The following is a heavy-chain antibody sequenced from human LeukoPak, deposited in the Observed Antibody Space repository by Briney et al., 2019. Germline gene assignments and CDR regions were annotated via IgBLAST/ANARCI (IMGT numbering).Heavy chain of an antibody. CDR2: ISAYNGNT. Sequence: GASVKVSCKASGYTFTSYGISWVRQAPGQGLEWMGWISAYNGNTNYAQKLQGRVTMTTDTSTSTAYMELRSLRSDDTAVHYCARVKRSIAAAGTPCWFDPWGQGTLVTVSS. CDR3: ARVKRSIAAAGTPCWFDP. J-gene: IGHJ5*02. CDR1: GYTFTSYG. D-gene: IGHD6-13*01. V-gene: IGHV1-18*04.